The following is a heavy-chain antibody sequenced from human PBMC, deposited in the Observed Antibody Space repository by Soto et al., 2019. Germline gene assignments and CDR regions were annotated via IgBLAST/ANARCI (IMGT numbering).Heavy chain of an antibody. D-gene: IGHD3-22*01. CDR3: AQTLINMIVVAPQAFDI. J-gene: IGHJ3*02. V-gene: IGHV1-69*02. CDR2: IIPILGIA. Sequence: SVKVSCKASGGTFSSYTISWVRQAPGQGLEWMGRIIPILGIANYAQKFQGRVTITADKSTSTAYMELSSLRSEDTAVYYCAQTLINMIVVAPQAFDIWGQGTMVPVSS. CDR1: GGTFSSYT.